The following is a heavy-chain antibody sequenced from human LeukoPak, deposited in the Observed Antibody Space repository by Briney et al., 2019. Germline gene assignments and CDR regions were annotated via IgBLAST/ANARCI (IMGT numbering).Heavy chain of an antibody. CDR3: ARDSDIAVAYDY. J-gene: IGHJ4*02. CDR1: GFTFSHYW. Sequence: GGSLRLSCTASGFTFSHYWMDWVRQAPGKGLEWVANINQDGSVKYYVDSVKGRFTISRDNTKNSLSLRMDSLRDDDTAVYYCARDSDIAVAYDYWGQGTLVTVSS. V-gene: IGHV3-7*01. D-gene: IGHD6-19*01. CDR2: INQDGSVK.